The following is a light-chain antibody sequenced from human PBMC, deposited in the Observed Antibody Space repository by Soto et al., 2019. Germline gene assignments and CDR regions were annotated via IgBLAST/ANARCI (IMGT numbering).Light chain of an antibody. CDR2: WAS. V-gene: IGKV4-1*01. CDR3: QQYYSTPWT. Sequence: DIVMTQSPDSLAVSLVERATINFKSSQSFLYSSNNKNYLAWYQQKLGQPPKLLIRWASTRESGVPDRFSGSGSGTDFTLSISSLQAEDVAVYYCQQYYSTPWTFGQGTKVDIK. J-gene: IGKJ1*01. CDR1: QSFLYSSNNKNY.